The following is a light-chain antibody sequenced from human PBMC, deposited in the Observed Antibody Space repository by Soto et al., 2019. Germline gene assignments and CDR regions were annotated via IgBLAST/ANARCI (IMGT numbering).Light chain of an antibody. CDR1: SSDVGGYNY. CDR2: DVS. Sequence: QSVLTQPRSVSGSPGQSVTISCTGTSSDVGGYNYDSWYQQHPGKAPKLMIYDVSKRPSGVPDRFSGSKSGNTASLTISGLQAEDEADYYCCSYAGSYTHYVFGTGTKLTVL. CDR3: CSYAGSYTHYV. V-gene: IGLV2-11*01. J-gene: IGLJ1*01.